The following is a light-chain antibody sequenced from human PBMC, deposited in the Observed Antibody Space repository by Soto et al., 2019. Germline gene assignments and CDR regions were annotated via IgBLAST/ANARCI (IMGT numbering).Light chain of an antibody. CDR2: DTS. J-gene: IGKJ5*01. Sequence: EVVLPQSPATLSLSPWERANLSCRASQRVSIKLAWYQQKPGQAPRLLIYDTSTRATGIPPRFSGSGSGTEFTLTTSSLQSADFAVHYCQQYNKWPPITFGQGTRLEIK. V-gene: IGKV3-15*01. CDR1: QRVSIK. CDR3: QQYNKWPPIT.